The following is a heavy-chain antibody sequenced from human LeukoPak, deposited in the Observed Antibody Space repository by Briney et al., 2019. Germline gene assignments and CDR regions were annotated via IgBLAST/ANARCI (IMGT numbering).Heavy chain of an antibody. Sequence: SETLSLTCTVTSGYISSYYWSWIRQPPGKGLEWIGYIYYSGSTDYNPSLKSRVTISVDTSKNQFSLKLSSVTAADTAVYYCAREGVTKYYLDYWGQGTLVTVSS. CDR1: SGYISSYY. CDR2: IYYSGST. D-gene: IGHD4-11*01. CDR3: AREGVTKYYLDY. J-gene: IGHJ4*02. V-gene: IGHV4-59*01.